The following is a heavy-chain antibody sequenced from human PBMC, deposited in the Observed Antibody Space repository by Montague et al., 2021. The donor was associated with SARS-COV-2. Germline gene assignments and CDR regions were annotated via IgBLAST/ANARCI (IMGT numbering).Heavy chain of an antibody. CDR2: TYYRSKWDN. J-gene: IGHJ6*02. V-gene: IGHV6-1*01. CDR3: TSGREGNYNVMDV. D-gene: IGHD1-1*01. CDR1: GDSVSSNSAT. Sequence: CAISGDSVSSNSATWNWVRHSPSRGLEWLGRTYYRSKWDNDYAVSGRGRVTINPDTSKNQFSLQLNSVTPEDTAIYYCTSGREGNYNVMDVWGQGTTVTVPS.